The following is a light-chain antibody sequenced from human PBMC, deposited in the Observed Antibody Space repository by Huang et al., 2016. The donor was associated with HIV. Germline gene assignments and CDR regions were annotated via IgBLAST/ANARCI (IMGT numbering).Light chain of an antibody. J-gene: IGKJ4*01. Sequence: IVLTQSPATLSWYPGERVTLSCRASQSVGNYIAWYQQHPGQSPKLLIYDTSSGAPGTPVRFSGSGSGTDFTLTISSLESEDFAVYYCQQRSSGVTFGGGTKVQVK. CDR3: QQRSSGVT. CDR1: QSVGNY. CDR2: DTS. V-gene: IGKV3-11*01.